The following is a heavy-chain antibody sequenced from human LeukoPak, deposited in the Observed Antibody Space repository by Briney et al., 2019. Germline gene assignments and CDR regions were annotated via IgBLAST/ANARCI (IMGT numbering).Heavy chain of an antibody. D-gene: IGHD1-26*01. Sequence: ASVKVSCKASGYTFTSYYMHWVRQAPGEGLEWMGLINPTGGSTGYAQKFQGRVTMTRDMSTSTDYMELSSLRSEDTAIYYCARDNSVGDNAWWFDPWGQGTLVTVSS. CDR3: ARDNSVGDNAWWFDP. V-gene: IGHV1-46*01. CDR1: GYTFTSYY. CDR2: INPTGGST. J-gene: IGHJ5*02.